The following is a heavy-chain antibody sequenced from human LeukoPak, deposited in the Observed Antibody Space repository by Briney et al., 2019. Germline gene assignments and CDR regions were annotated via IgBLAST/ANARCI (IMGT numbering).Heavy chain of an antibody. CDR1: GFTFSSYS. V-gene: IGHV3-21*01. CDR2: ISSSSSYI. J-gene: IGHJ4*02. Sequence: PGGSLRLSCAATGFTFSSYSMNWVRQAPGKGLEWVSSISSSSSYIYYADSVEGRLTISRDNAKNSLYLQMNSLRAEDTAVYYCASPIPTNSGLDYWGQGTLVTVSS. CDR3: ASPIPTNSGLDY. D-gene: IGHD2-2*02.